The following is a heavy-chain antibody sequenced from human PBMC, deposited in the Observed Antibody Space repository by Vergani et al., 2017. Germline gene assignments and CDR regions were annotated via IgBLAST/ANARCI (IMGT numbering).Heavy chain of an antibody. V-gene: IGHV4-59*01. D-gene: IGHD6-6*01. CDR2: IYYSGST. CDR1: GGSISSYY. J-gene: IGHJ5*02. Sequence: QVQLQESGPGLVKPSETLSLTCSVSGGSISSYYWSWIRQPPGKGLEWIGYIYYSGSTNSNPSLKSRVTISVDTSTNQFSLKLSSVTAADTAVYYCASTARYSSSSGWFDPWGQETLVTVSS. CDR3: ASTARYSSSSGWFDP.